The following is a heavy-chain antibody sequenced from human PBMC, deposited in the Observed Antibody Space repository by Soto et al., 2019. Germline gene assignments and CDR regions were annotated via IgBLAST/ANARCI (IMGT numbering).Heavy chain of an antibody. CDR3: ASAGFGEKEYYYYYYTDV. CDR1: GYTFTSYA. Sequence: QVQLVQSGAEVKKPGASVKVSCKASGYTFTSYAMHWVRQAPGQMLVWMGWINAGNGNTKYAQKFQGRVTITRDTAARTAYMELGSPRSEDTAAYYCASAGFGEKEYYYYYYTDVWGKGTTVTVSS. J-gene: IGHJ6*03. CDR2: INAGNGNT. D-gene: IGHD3-10*01. V-gene: IGHV1-3*01.